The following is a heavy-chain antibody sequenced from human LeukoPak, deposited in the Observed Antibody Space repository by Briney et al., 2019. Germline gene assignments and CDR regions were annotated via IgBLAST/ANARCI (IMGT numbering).Heavy chain of an antibody. J-gene: IGHJ4*02. Sequence: GASVKVSCKASGYTFTGYYMYWVRQAPGQGLEWMGWINPNSGGTNYAQKFQGRVTMTRDTSISTAYMELSRLRSDDTAVYYCARDGLAYCGGDCFSSWGQGTLVTVSS. CDR2: INPNSGGT. CDR1: GYTFTGYY. CDR3: ARDGLAYCGGDCFSS. D-gene: IGHD2-21*01. V-gene: IGHV1-2*02.